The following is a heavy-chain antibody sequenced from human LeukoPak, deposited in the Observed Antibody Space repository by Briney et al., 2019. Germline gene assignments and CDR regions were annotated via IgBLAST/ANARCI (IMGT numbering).Heavy chain of an antibody. CDR3: ASTITMIVVAFDY. V-gene: IGHV4-59*05. CDR1: GGSISSYY. D-gene: IGHD3-22*01. J-gene: IGHJ4*02. CDR2: IYYSGST. Sequence: TSETLSLTCTVSGGSISSYYWSWIRQPPGKGLEWIGSIYYSGSTYYNPSLKSRVTISVDTSKNQFSLKLSSVTAADTAVYYCASTITMIVVAFDYWGQGTLVTVSS.